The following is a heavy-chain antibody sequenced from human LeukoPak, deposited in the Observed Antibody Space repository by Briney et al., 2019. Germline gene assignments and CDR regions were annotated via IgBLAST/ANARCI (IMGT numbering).Heavy chain of an antibody. J-gene: IGHJ6*02. D-gene: IGHD1-26*01. CDR2: INHSGST. V-gene: IGHV4-34*01. CDR1: GGSFSGYY. Sequence: SETLSLTCAVYGGSFSGYYWSWIRQPPGKGLEWIGKINHSGSTNYNPSLKSRVTISVDTSKNQFSLKLSSVTAADTAVYYCASLVGAQDRRDYYGMDVWGQGTTVTVSS. CDR3: ASLVGAQDRRDYYGMDV.